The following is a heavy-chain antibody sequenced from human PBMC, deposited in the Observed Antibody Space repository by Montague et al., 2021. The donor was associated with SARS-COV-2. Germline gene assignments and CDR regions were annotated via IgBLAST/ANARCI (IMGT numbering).Heavy chain of an antibody. CDR2: IYYSGST. CDR3: ARDRGGGLGGVITAYYFDY. J-gene: IGHJ4*02. V-gene: IGHV4-61*01. D-gene: IGHD3-16*01. Sequence: SETLSLTCTVSGGSVSSGSYYWSWIRQPPGKGLEWIGYIYYSGSTNYNPSLKSRVTISVDTSKNQFSLKLSSVTAADTAVYYCARDRGGGLGGVITAYYFDYWGQGTLVTVPS. CDR1: GGSVSSGSYY.